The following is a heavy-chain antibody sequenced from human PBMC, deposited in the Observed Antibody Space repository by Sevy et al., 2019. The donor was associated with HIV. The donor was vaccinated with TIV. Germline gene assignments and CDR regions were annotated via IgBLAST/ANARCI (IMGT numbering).Heavy chain of an antibody. Sequence: GGSLRLSCAASGFSFGDYAMHWVRQAPGKGLEWVSGITWNSGKIGYADSVQGRFTISRDNAKNSLYLQMNSLRAEDTAVYYCAKDKGPLNYGGSGYQFYYYGLDVWGQGTTVTVSS. CDR2: ITWNSGKI. V-gene: IGHV3-9*01. CDR1: GFSFGDYA. CDR3: AKDKGPLNYGGSGYQFYYYGLDV. J-gene: IGHJ6*02. D-gene: IGHD3-22*01.